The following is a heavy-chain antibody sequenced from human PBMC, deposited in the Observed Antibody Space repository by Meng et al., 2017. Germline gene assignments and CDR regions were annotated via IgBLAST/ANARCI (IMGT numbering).Heavy chain of an antibody. CDR3: ASSLTYPDY. V-gene: IGHV4-34*01. J-gene: IGHJ4*02. D-gene: IGHD2-15*01. CDR2: INHSRSP. Sequence: QVPLPQLGAATLTLSGTVSPPCALYSRSRSGYNWGWIRQPPGKGLEWIGEINHSRSPNYTPTLKIRVTISVDTSKYPFSLKLSSVTAADAAVYYCASSLTYPDYWGQGTLVTVSS. CDR1: SRSRSGYN.